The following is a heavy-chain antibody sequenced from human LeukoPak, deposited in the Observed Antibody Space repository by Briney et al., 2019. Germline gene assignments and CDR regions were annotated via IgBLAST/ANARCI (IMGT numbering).Heavy chain of an antibody. D-gene: IGHD3-3*01. CDR1: GGTFSSYA. J-gene: IGHJ3*02. V-gene: IGHV1-18*01. Sequence: GASVKVSCKASGGTFSSYAISWVRQAPGQGLEWMGWISAYNGNTNYAQKLQGRVTMTTDTSTSTAYMELRSLRSDDTAVYYCARAQNYDFWSGYYTENAFDIWGQGTMVTVSS. CDR3: ARAQNYDFWSGYYTENAFDI. CDR2: ISAYNGNT.